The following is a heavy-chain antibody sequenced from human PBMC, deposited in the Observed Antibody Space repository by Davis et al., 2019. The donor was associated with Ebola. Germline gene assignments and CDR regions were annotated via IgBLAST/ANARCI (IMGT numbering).Heavy chain of an antibody. V-gene: IGHV1-2*02. CDR3: ARDSTGVRLRRGAFDI. D-gene: IGHD5-12*01. CDR1: GYTFTGYY. CDR2: INPNSGGT. J-gene: IGHJ3*02. Sequence: ASVKVSCKASGYTFTGYYMHWVRQAPGQGLEWMGWINPNSGGTNYAQKFQGRVTMTRDTSISTAYMELSRLRSDDTAVYYCARDSTGVRLRRGAFDIWGQGTMVTVSS.